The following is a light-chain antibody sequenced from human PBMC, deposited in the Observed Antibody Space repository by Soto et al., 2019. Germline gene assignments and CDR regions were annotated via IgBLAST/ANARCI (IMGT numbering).Light chain of an antibody. J-gene: IGLJ1*01. V-gene: IGLV2-14*01. CDR1: SSDVGGYNY. CDR2: EVS. Sequence: QSVLTQPASVSGSPGQSITISCTGTSSDVGGYNYVSWYQQHPGKAPKLMIYEVSNRPSGVSNRFSGSKSGNTASLTISGLQAEDDADYYCTSYTSTITYVFGSATKVTVL. CDR3: TSYTSTITYV.